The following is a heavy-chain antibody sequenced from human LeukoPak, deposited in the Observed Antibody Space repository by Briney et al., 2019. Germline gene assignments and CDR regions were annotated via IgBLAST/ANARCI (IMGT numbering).Heavy chain of an antibody. CDR3: ATRIFWSGQNWFDP. CDR1: GHTLTELS. J-gene: IGHJ5*02. CDR2: FDPEDGET. Sequence: ASVKVSCKVSGHTLTELSMHWVRQAPGKGLEWMGGFDPEDGETIYAQKFQGRVTMTEDTSTDTAYMELSSLRSEDTAVYYCATRIFWSGQNWFDPWGQGTLVTVSS. D-gene: IGHD3-3*01. V-gene: IGHV1-24*01.